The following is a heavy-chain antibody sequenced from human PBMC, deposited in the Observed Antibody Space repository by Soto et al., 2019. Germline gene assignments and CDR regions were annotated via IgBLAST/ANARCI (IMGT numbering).Heavy chain of an antibody. CDR2: MNPNSGNT. CDR1: GYTFTSYD. CDR3: ASNVAVSAAYYYYYGMDV. D-gene: IGHD2-2*01. J-gene: IGHJ6*02. Sequence: ASVKVSCKASGYTFTSYDINWVRQATGQGLEWMGWMNPNSGNTGYAQKFQGRVTMTRNTSISTAYMELSSLRSEDTAVYYCASNVAVSAAYYYYYGMDVWGQGTTVTVSS. V-gene: IGHV1-8*01.